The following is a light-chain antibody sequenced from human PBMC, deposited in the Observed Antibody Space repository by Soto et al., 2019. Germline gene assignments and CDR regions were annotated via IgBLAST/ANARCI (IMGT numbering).Light chain of an antibody. CDR3: QQGHNWPLT. J-gene: IGKJ2*01. V-gene: IGKV3-15*01. Sequence: EIVMTQSPATLSVSPGESATLSCRASQSISSELAWYQQKPGQPPRLLIYGASTRATGVPASFTGSGSGSDFTLSISWLQSEDFAVYYCQQGHNWPLTFGQGTRLEI. CDR1: QSISSE. CDR2: GAS.